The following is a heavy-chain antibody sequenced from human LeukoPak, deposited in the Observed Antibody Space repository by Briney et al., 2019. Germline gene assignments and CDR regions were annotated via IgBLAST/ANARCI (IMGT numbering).Heavy chain of an antibody. Sequence: PGGSLRLSCAASGFTFSSYWMHWVRQAPGKGLVWVSRINSDGSSTSYADSVKGRFTIYRDSAKNTLYLQMNSLRAEDTAVYYCAREDYGGNSGYWGQGTLVTVSS. CDR3: AREDYGGNSGY. V-gene: IGHV3-74*01. CDR2: INSDGSST. CDR1: GFTFSSYW. J-gene: IGHJ4*02. D-gene: IGHD4-23*01.